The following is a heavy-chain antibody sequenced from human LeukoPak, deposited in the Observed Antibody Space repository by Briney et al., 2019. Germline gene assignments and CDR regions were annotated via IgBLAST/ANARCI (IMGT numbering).Heavy chain of an antibody. Sequence: ASVRVSCKAAGYTFTAYFIHCVRQAPGQRLELMGRINPNSGDTNYAQRFQGRVTMTRDTSTSTAYMELSRLTSDDTAVYYCARPTSYGYFFDSWGQGTLVTVSS. CDR1: GYTFTAYF. V-gene: IGHV1-2*06. J-gene: IGHJ4*02. CDR3: ARPTSYGYFFDS. CDR2: INPNSGDT. D-gene: IGHD3-16*01.